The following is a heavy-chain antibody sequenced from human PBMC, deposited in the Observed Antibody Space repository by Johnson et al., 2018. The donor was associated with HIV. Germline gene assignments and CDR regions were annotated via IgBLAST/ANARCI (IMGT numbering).Heavy chain of an antibody. J-gene: IGHJ3*02. D-gene: IGHD4-17*01. Sequence: VQLVESGGGLVQPGGSLRLSCAASGFTVSRNYMNWVRQAPGKGLEWVSGISWNSGSISYADSVKGRFTISRDNAKNSLYVQMNSLRAEDTAVYYCAKDGTTGPSGDAFDIWGQGTMVTVSS. V-gene: IGHV3-9*01. CDR2: ISWNSGSI. CDR3: AKDGTTGPSGDAFDI. CDR1: GFTVSRNY.